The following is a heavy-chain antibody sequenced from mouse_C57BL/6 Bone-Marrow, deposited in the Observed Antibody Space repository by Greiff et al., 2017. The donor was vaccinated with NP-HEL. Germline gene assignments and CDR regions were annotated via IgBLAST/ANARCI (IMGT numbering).Heavy chain of an antibody. CDR3: ASNPAWFAY. Sequence: VQLQQSGPELVKPGASVKISCKASGYSFTGYYMHWVKQSSEKSLEWIGEINPSTGGTSYNQKFKGKATLTVDKSSSTAYMQLKSLTSEDSAVYYCASNPAWFAYWGQGTLVTVSA. V-gene: IGHV1-43*01. CDR1: GYSFTGYY. CDR2: INPSTGGT. J-gene: IGHJ3*01.